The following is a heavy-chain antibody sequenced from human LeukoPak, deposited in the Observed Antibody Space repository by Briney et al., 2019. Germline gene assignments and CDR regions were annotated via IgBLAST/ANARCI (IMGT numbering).Heavy chain of an antibody. CDR1: GGTFSSYA. CDR2: IIPIFGTA. J-gene: IGHJ5*02. V-gene: IGHV1-69*13. D-gene: IGHD2-2*01. Sequence: ASVKVSCKASGGTFSSYAISWVRQAPGQGLEWMGGIIPIFGTANYAQKFQGRVTITADESTSTAYMELSSLRSEDTAVYYCARDGGWDCSSTSCYPFDPWGQGTLVTVSS. CDR3: ARDGGWDCSSTSCYPFDP.